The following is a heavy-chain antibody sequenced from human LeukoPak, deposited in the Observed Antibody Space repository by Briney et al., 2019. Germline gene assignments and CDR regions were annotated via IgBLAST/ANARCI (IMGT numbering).Heavy chain of an antibody. CDR3: ARSISGDILTGSV. CDR1: GHTFTSYG. CDR2: ISTYNGNT. V-gene: IGHV1-18*01. D-gene: IGHD3-9*01. J-gene: IGHJ4*02. Sequence: ASVKVSCKASGHTFTSYGISWVRQAHGQGLEWMGWISTYNGNTNYAQNVQGRVTMTTDTSTSTAYMELRSLRSDDTAVYYCARSISGDILTGSVWGQGTLVTVSS.